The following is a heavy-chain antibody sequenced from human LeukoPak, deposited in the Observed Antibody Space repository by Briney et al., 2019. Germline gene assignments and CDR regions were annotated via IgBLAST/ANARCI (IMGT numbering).Heavy chain of an antibody. CDR2: VRVNGRST. CDR3: AKPGEPSNYYFDY. CDR1: GFTFSTYD. V-gene: IGHV3-23*01. Sequence: GGSLRLSCTASGFTFSTYDMSWVRQAPGKGLEWVSTVRVNGRSTFYADSVKGRFTISRDNSKNTLYLQMSSLRAEDTALYYCAKPGEPSNYYFDYWGQGALVTVSS. D-gene: IGHD1-14*01. J-gene: IGHJ4*02.